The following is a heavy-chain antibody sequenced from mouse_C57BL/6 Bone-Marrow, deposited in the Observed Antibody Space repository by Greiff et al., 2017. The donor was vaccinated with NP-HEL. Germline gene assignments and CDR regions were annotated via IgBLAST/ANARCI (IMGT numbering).Heavy chain of an antibody. V-gene: IGHV1-64*01. Sequence: QVQLQQPGAELVKPGASVKLSCKASGYTFTSYWMHWVKQRPGQGLEWIGMIHPNSGSTNYNEKFKSKATLTVDKSSSTAYMQLSSLTSEDSAVYYGAPDLRWLRRWYFDYWGQGTTLTVSS. D-gene: IGHD2-2*01. CDR1: GYTFTSYW. CDR2: IHPNSGST. CDR3: APDLRWLRRWYFDY. J-gene: IGHJ2*01.